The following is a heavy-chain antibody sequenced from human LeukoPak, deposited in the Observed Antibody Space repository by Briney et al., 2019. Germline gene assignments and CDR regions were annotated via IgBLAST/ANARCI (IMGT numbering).Heavy chain of an antibody. Sequence: GGSLRLSCAASGFTFSSYAMSWVRQAPGKGMEWVSAISGSGDSTYYADSVKGRFTISRDNSKNTLYLQMNSLRAEDTAVYYCAKFDVRYGYYDSSGYYAPFDYWGQGALVTVSS. V-gene: IGHV3-23*01. J-gene: IGHJ4*02. CDR1: GFTFSSYA. D-gene: IGHD3-22*01. CDR3: AKFDVRYGYYDSSGYYAPFDY. CDR2: ISGSGDST.